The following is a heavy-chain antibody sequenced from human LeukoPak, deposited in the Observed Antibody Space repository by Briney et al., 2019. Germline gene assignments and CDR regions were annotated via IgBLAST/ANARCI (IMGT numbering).Heavy chain of an antibody. CDR1: GFTFSSYE. V-gene: IGHV3-48*03. J-gene: IGHJ4*02. Sequence: GGSLRLSCAASGFTFSSYEMNWVRQAPGKGLEWVSYISSSGSTIYYADSVKGRFTISRDNAKNSLYLQVNSLRAEDTAVYYCARGPHYYDSSGYYRDFDYWGQGTLVTVSS. D-gene: IGHD3-22*01. CDR3: ARGPHYYDSSGYYRDFDY. CDR2: ISSSGSTI.